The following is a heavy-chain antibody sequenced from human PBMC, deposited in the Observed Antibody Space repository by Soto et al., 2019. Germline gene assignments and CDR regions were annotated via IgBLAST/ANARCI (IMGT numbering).Heavy chain of an antibody. Sequence: QLQLQESGPGLVKPSETLSLTCTVSGGSISSSSYYWGWIRQPPGKGLEWIGSIYYSGSTYSNPSLKGRVTISVDTSKNQFSLKLSSVTAADTAVYYCASTSGDYDILTGYYPKCFDYWGQGTLVTVSS. CDR1: GGSISSSSYY. CDR2: IYYSGST. CDR3: ASTSGDYDILTGYYPKCFDY. V-gene: IGHV4-39*01. D-gene: IGHD3-9*01. J-gene: IGHJ4*02.